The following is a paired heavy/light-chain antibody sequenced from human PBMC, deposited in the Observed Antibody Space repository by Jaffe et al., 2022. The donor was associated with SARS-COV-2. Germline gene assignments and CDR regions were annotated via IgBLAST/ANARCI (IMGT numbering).Heavy chain of an antibody. J-gene: IGHJ4*02. V-gene: IGHV3-23*04. CDR1: GFTFNDYA. Sequence: EVQLVESGGGLVQPGGSLRLSCAASGFTFNDYAVSWVRQAPGKGLEWVSTISGSGVYTYYADSVKGRFTISRDNSKNTLYLQMNSLRAEDTAIYYCAKEKVQDCSSTSCYAGHWGQGTLVTVSS. D-gene: IGHD2-2*01. CDR3: AKEKVQDCSSTSCYAGH. CDR2: ISGSGVYT.
Light chain of an antibody. Sequence: DIQMTQSPTTLSASVGDRVTITCRASQSISSWLAWYQQRPGKAPKLLIYKASSLEGEVPSRFSGSGSGTEFTLTISSLQPDDFATYYCQQYKSYPWTFGQGTKVEIK. CDR1: QSISSW. CDR2: KAS. CDR3: QQYKSYPWT. V-gene: IGKV1-5*03. J-gene: IGKJ1*01.